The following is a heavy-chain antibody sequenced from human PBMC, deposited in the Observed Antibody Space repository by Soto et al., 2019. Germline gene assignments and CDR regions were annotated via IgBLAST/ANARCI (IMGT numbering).Heavy chain of an antibody. CDR1: GGPFSSYA. CDR2: ITPMCGAP. J-gene: IGHJ5*02. Sequence: QVQLVQSGAEVKKPGSSVKVSCTASGGPFSSYAINWVRQAPGQGLEWMGVITPMCGAPHYAQYFKGRITITADKTTNTAYVELSSLVYGDTAVYFCARVFTGRWFDPWGQGTLVTVSS. D-gene: IGHD3-10*02. V-gene: IGHV1-69*06. CDR3: ARVFTGRWFDP.